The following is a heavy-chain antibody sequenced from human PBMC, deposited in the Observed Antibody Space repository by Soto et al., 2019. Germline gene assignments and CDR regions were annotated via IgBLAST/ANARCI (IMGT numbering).Heavy chain of an antibody. J-gene: IGHJ5*02. CDR2: INPADGTT. Sequence: QVQLVQSGADVKEPGASVKVSCKASGYTFSDHYVQWVRQAPGQGLEWVAMINPADGTTRYAQMFQGRVTLTRDTSTNTVYMKMSSLRSEDTAFYYCARDRPHAWLDPWGQGTLVTVS. CDR1: GYTFSDHY. CDR3: ARDRPHAWLDP. V-gene: IGHV1-46*01.